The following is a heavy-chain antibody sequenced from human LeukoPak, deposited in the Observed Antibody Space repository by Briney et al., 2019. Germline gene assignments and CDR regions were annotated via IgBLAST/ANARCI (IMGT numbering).Heavy chain of an antibody. V-gene: IGHV3-30*18. Sequence: GGSPRLSCAASGFTFSSYGMHWVRQAPGKGLEWVAVISYDGSNKYYADSVKGRFTISRDNSKNTLYLQMNSLRAEDTAVYYCAKRGSSGWYKRSRYLDYWGQGTLVTVSS. CDR3: AKRGSSGWYKRSRYLDY. D-gene: IGHD6-19*01. CDR2: ISYDGSNK. CDR1: GFTFSSYG. J-gene: IGHJ4*02.